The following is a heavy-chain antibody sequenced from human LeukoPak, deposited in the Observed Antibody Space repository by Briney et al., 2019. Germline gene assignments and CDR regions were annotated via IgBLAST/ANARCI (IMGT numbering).Heavy chain of an antibody. V-gene: IGHV1-24*01. Sequence: ASVKVSCKSSGGNFNNDDFRWVRQAPGKGLEWMGGFDPEDGETIYAQKFQGRVTMTEDTSTDTAYMELSSLRSEDTAVYYCATDIAAAGTKGDDAFDIWGQGTMVTVSS. D-gene: IGHD6-13*01. CDR1: GGNFNNDD. J-gene: IGHJ3*02. CDR2: FDPEDGET. CDR3: ATDIAAAGTKGDDAFDI.